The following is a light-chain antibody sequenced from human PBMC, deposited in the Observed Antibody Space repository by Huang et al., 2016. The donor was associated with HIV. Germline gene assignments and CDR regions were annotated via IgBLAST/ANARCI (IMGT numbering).Light chain of an antibody. V-gene: IGKV3-20*01. CDR2: GAC. CDR1: QNITNNV. CDR3: QQYLSSPLT. Sequence: DIVLTQSPRTLSLSPREIAALSCRASQNITNNVLAWCQQRSGQTPRLLIYGACNRAMSIPDRFSGSRSGTDFTLIISRLEPQDSAVYYCQQYLSSPLTFGGGTNVEIK. J-gene: IGKJ4*01.